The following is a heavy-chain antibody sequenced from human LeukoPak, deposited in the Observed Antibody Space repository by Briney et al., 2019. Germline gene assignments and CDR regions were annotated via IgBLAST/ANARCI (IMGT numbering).Heavy chain of an antibody. CDR3: ASNSLAIPYYYYAMDV. D-gene: IGHD2-21*01. CDR1: GGSISSGGYY. J-gene: IGHJ6*02. V-gene: IGHV4-61*08. CDR2: IYYSGST. Sequence: PSETLSLTCTVSGGSISSGGYYWSWIWQPPGKGLEWIGYIYYSGSTNFNPSLKSRVTISVDTSKNQFSLKLSSVTAADTAVYYCASNSLAIPYYYYAMDVWGQGTTVTVSS.